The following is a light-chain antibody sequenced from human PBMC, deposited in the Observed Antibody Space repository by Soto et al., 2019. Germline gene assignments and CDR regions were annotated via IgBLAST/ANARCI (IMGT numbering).Light chain of an antibody. J-gene: IGKJ3*01. CDR2: AAP. CDR1: QSISSY. Sequence: DIQMTQSPSSLSASVGDRVTITCRASQSISSYLNWYQQKPGKAPKLLIYAAPRLQSGVPSRFSGSGSGTDFTLTISSLQPEDFATYYCQQSYSTPVFTFGPGTKVDIK. V-gene: IGKV1-39*01. CDR3: QQSYSTPVFT.